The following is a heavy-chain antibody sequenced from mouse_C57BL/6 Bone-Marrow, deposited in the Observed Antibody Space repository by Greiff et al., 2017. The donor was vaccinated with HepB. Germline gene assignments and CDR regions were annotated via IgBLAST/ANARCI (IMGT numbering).Heavy chain of an antibody. V-gene: IGHV6-6*01. Sequence: EVKVEESGGGLVQPGGSMKLSCAASGFTFSDAWMDWVRQSPEKGLEWVAEIRNKANNHATYYADSVKGRFTISRDDSKSSVYLQMNSLRAEDTGIYYCTFITTVVALHWYFDVWGTGTTVTVSS. CDR2: IRNKANNHAT. J-gene: IGHJ1*03. D-gene: IGHD1-1*01. CDR3: TFITTVVALHWYFDV. CDR1: GFTFSDAW.